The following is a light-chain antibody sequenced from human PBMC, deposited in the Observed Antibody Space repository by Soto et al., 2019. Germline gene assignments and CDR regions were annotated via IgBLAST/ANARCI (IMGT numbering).Light chain of an antibody. CDR2: KVS. CDR1: QSISSW. V-gene: IGKV1-5*03. CDR3: QEYYTYPCT. Sequence: DIQMTHSPSTLSASIGDRVTITCRASQSISSWLAWYQQKPGKAPKFLIHKVSTLVSGVPSRFSGSGSGKEFTLTISSLQPDDYATHFRQEYYTYPCTFGQGTKVEIX. J-gene: IGKJ1*01.